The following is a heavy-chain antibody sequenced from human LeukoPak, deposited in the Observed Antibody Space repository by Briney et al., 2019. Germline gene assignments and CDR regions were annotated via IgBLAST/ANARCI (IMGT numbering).Heavy chain of an antibody. V-gene: IGHV3-30*02. CDR2: IRYDGSNK. CDR1: GFTFSSYG. J-gene: IGHJ4*02. CDR3: ARTLATHGDYYYFDY. Sequence: GGSLRLSCAASGFTFSSYGMHWVRQAPGKGLEWVAFIRYDGSNKYYADSVKGRFTISRDNSKNTLYLQMNSLRAEDTAVYYCARTLATHGDYYYFDYWGQGTLVTVSS. D-gene: IGHD4-17*01.